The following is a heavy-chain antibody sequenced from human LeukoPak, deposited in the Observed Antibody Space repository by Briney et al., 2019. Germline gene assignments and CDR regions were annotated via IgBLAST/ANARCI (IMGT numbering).Heavy chain of an antibody. CDR2: IYYSGST. J-gene: IGHJ4*02. V-gene: IGHV4-39*01. Sequence: SETLSLTCTVSGGSISSSSYYWVWKRQPPGKGLEWIGSIYYSGSTCYNPSLKSRVTISVDTSKNQFTLRLNSATAADTAVYYCARHTSMVRGVMKYYFDYWGQGTLATVSS. CDR3: ARHTSMVRGVMKYYFDY. CDR1: GGSISSSSYY. D-gene: IGHD3-10*01.